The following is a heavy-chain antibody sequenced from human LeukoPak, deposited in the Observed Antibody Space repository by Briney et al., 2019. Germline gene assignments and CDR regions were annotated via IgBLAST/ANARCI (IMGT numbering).Heavy chain of an antibody. J-gene: IGHJ4*02. CDR2: IYYSGSA. D-gene: IGHD6-25*01. CDR1: GGSISDS. V-gene: IGHV4-59*01. Sequence: TSETLSLTCTVSGGSISDSWSWIRQPPGKGLEWIGNIYYSGSANHNPSLKSRVTISRDTSKNQFSLKLTSVTTADTAVYYCARAGGVKTAALDLDYWGQGTLVTVSS. CDR3: ARAGGVKTAALDLDY.